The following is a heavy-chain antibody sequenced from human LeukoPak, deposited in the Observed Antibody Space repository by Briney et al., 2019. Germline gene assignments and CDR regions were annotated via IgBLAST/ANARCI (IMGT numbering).Heavy chain of an antibody. CDR3: TTYDFWSGPFDY. CDR1: GFPFSNAW. D-gene: IGHD3-3*01. J-gene: IGHJ4*02. CDR2: IKSKTDRCTT. Sequence: PGGSLRLSCAASGFPFSNAWMSWVRQAPGKGLEWVGRIKSKTDRCTTDYAAPVKGRFTISRDDSINTLYLQVNSLKTGDTAGYYCTTYDFWSGPFDYWGQGTLVTVSS. V-gene: IGHV3-15*01.